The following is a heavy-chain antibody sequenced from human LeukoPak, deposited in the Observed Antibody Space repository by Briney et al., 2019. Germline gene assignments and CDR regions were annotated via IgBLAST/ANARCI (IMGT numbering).Heavy chain of an antibody. J-gene: IGHJ6*02. Sequence: GGSLRLSCAASGFTFSSYAMHWVRQAPGKGLEWVAVIWYDGSNKYYADSVKGRFTISRDNSKNTLYLQMNSLRAEDTAVYYCARGRIAAAGPYYYYYYGMDVWGQGTTVTVSS. D-gene: IGHD6-13*01. V-gene: IGHV3-33*08. CDR1: GFTFSSYA. CDR2: IWYDGSNK. CDR3: ARGRIAAAGPYYYYYYGMDV.